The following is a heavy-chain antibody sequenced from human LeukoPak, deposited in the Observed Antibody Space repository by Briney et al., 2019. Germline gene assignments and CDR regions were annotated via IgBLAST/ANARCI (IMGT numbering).Heavy chain of an antibody. CDR1: GFTFSSFW. J-gene: IGHJ6*03. V-gene: IGHV3-7*01. CDR2: IKQDGSEK. CDR3: ARDRGYMDV. Sequence: RSGGSLRLSCAASGFTFSSFWLSWVRQAPGKGLEWVANIKQDGSEKYYVDSVKGRFTISRDSAKNSLYLQMNSLRAEDTAVYYCARDRGYMDVWGKGTTVTVSS.